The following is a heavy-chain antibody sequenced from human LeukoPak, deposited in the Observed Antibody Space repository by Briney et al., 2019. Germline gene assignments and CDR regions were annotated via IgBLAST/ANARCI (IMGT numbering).Heavy chain of an antibody. CDR3: AKDPTFLDLGYCSSTSCYHHYFDY. D-gene: IGHD2-2*01. Sequence: PGGSLRLSCAASRLTFSSYGMHWVRQAPGKGLEWVAFIRYDGSNKYYADSVKGRFTISRDNSKNTLYLQMNSLRAEDTAVYYCAKDPTFLDLGYCSSTSCYHHYFDYWGQGTLVTVSS. J-gene: IGHJ4*02. V-gene: IGHV3-30*02. CDR2: IRYDGSNK. CDR1: RLTFSSYG.